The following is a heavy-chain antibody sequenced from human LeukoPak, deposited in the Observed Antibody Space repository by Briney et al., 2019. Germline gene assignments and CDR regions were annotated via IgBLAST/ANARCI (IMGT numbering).Heavy chain of an antibody. CDR2: ISGGGGST. CDR3: AKMEAIVVVPAATSFDY. CDR1: GFTFSRYA. J-gene: IGHJ4*02. V-gene: IGHV3-23*01. Sequence: GGSLRLSCAASGFTFSRYAMSWVRQAPGKGLEWVSGISGGGGSTYYTDSVKGRLTISRDNSKNTLYLQMNSLRAEDTAVYYCAKMEAIVVVPAATSFDYWGQGTLVTVSS. D-gene: IGHD2-2*01.